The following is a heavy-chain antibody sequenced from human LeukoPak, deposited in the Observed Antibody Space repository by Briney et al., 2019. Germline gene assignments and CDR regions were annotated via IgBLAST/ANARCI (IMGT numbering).Heavy chain of an antibody. V-gene: IGHV3-20*04. D-gene: IGHD3-10*01. J-gene: IGHJ3*01. CDR2: LNWNGGST. CDR1: GFTFGSYS. Sequence: PGGSLRLSCVASGFTFGSYSMNWVRQVPGKGLEWVSGLNWNGGSTGYADSVKGRFTISRDNAKKSLYLQMNSLRAEDTALYYCARDGSYIGLDVWGQGTMVTVSS. CDR3: ARDGSYIGLDV.